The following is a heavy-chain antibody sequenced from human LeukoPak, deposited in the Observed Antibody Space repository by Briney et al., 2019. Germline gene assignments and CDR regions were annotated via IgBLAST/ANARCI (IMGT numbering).Heavy chain of an antibody. CDR3: ARNLLPVDY. CDR2: IYYSGST. Sequence: PSETLSLTCTVSGGSISSSSYYWGWIRQPPGKGLEWIGSIYYSGSTYYNPSLKSRVTISVDTSKNQFSLKLSSVTAADTAVYYCARNLLPVDYWGQEPWPPSPQ. J-gene: IGHJ4*01. V-gene: IGHV4-39*07. D-gene: IGHD2-15*01. CDR1: GGSISSSSYY.